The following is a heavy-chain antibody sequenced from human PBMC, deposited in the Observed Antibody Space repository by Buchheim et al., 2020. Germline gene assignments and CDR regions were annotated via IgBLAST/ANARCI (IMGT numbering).Heavy chain of an antibody. CDR3: ARSGYSSSWGNYYYYYYMDV. D-gene: IGHD6-13*01. Sequence: EVQLVESGGGLVQPGGSLRLSCAASGFTFSSYWMSWVRQAPGKGLEWVANIKQDGSEKYYVDSVKGRFTISRDNAKNSLYLQMNSLRAEDTAVYYCARSGYSSSWGNYYYYYYMDVWGQGTT. CDR1: GFTFSSYW. V-gene: IGHV3-7*01. CDR2: IKQDGSEK. J-gene: IGHJ6*03.